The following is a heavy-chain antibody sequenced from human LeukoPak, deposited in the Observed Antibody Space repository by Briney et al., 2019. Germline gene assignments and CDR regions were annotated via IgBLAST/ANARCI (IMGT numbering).Heavy chain of an antibody. CDR2: FFPGGST. V-gene: IGHV4-4*07. CDR3: ARYDSSGLDY. Sequence: SETLSLTCTVSGGSISGNWWSWIRQPAGKGLEWIGRFFPGGSTNYNPSLKSRVTMSVDTSKNQFSLKLGSVTAADTAIYYCARYDSSGLDYWGQGTLVTGSS. J-gene: IGHJ4*02. CDR1: GGSISGNW. D-gene: IGHD3-22*01.